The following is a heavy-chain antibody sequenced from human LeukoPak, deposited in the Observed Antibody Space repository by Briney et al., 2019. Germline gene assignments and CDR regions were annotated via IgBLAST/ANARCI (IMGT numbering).Heavy chain of an antibody. V-gene: IGHV4-39*07. J-gene: IGHJ1*01. D-gene: IGHD6-13*01. CDR3: ARSIAAAGPFQH. CDR1: GGSISSSSYY. CDR2: IYYSGST. Sequence: SSETLSLTCTVSGGSISSSSYYWGWIRQPPGKGLEWIGSIYYSGSTYYNPSLKSRVTISVDTSKNQFSLKLSSVTAADTAVYYCARSIAAAGPFQHWGQGTLVTVSS.